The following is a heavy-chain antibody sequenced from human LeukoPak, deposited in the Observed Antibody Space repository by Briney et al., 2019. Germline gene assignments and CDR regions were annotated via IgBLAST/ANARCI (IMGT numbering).Heavy chain of an antibody. Sequence: PSETLSLTCTVSGGSISSYYWSWIRQPPGKGLEWIGYIYYSGSTNYNPSLKSRVTISVDTSKNQFSLKLSSVTAADTAVYYCARSYSSSWYALDYWGQGTLVTVSS. CDR1: GGSISSYY. V-gene: IGHV4-59*08. CDR3: ARSYSSSWYALDY. CDR2: IYYSGST. J-gene: IGHJ4*02. D-gene: IGHD6-13*01.